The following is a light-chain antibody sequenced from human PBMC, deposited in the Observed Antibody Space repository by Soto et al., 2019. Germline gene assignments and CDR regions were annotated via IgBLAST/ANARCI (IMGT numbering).Light chain of an antibody. CDR1: QSVSSK. CDR3: QQYNTWPPIT. V-gene: IGKV3-15*01. Sequence: EIVMTQSPATLSVSPGERATLSCRASQSVSSKLAWYQQKPGQAPRLLIYGASTRATVIPARFSGSGSGTEFTLTISSLQSEDFAVYYCQQYNTWPPITFGQGTRLEIK. CDR2: GAS. J-gene: IGKJ5*01.